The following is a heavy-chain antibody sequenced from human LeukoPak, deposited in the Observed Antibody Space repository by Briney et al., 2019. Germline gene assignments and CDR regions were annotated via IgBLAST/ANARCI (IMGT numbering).Heavy chain of an antibody. D-gene: IGHD4-17*01. V-gene: IGHV3-30*04. Sequence: GGSLRLSCAASGFTFSSYAMHWVRQAPGKGLEWVAVISYDGSNKYYADSVKGRFTISRDNSKNTLYLQMNSQRAEDTAVYYCASEDYGDYFPYYMDVWGKGTTVTVSS. CDR3: ASEDYGDYFPYYMDV. CDR1: GFTFSSYA. CDR2: ISYDGSNK. J-gene: IGHJ6*03.